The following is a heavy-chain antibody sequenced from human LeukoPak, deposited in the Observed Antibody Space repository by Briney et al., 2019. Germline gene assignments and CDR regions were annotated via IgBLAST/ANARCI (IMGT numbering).Heavy chain of an antibody. J-gene: IGHJ5*02. CDR1: GYSFTNYW. CDR2: IYPSDSDT. Sequence: GESLKISCQGSGYSFTNYWIGWVRQMPGKGLEWMGIIYPSDSDTRYSPSFQGQVTISADKSISTAYLQWSSLKASDTAMYYCARQGHRRYDSRRNWFDPWGQGTLVTVSS. D-gene: IGHD3-22*01. V-gene: IGHV5-51*01. CDR3: ARQGHRRYDSRRNWFDP.